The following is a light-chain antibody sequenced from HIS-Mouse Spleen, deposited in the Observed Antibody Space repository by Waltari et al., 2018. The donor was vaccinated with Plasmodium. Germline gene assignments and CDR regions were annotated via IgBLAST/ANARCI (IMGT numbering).Light chain of an antibody. J-gene: IGLJ1*01. CDR3: QAWDSSTDYV. CDR2: QDS. V-gene: IGLV3-1*01. Sequence: SYELTQPPSVSVSPGPTASITCSGDKLGDKYACCYQQKPGQSPVLVIYQDSKTPSGIPERFSGSNSGNTATLTISGTQAMDEADYYCQAWDSSTDYVFGTGTKVTVL. CDR1: KLGDKY.